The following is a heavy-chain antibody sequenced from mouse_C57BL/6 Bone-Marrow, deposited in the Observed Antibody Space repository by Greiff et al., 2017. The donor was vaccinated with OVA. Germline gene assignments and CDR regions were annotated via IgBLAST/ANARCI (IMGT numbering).Heavy chain of an antibody. Sequence: QVQLKQPGAELVRPGSSVKLSCKASGYTFTSYWMDWVKQRPGQGLEWIGNIYPSDSETHYNQKFKDKATLTVDKSSSTAYMQLSSLTSEDSAVYYCARPDYYGSSVGYWGQGTTLTVSS. CDR1: GYTFTSYW. J-gene: IGHJ2*01. V-gene: IGHV1-61*01. CDR2: IYPSDSET. CDR3: ARPDYYGSSVGY. D-gene: IGHD1-1*01.